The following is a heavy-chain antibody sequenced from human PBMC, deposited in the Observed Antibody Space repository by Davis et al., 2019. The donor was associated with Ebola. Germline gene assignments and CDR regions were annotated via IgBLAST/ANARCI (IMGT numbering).Heavy chain of an antibody. J-gene: IGHJ4*02. V-gene: IGHV4-34*01. D-gene: IGHD5-18*01. Sequence: SETLSLTCAVYGGSFSGYYWSWIRQPPGKGLEWIGEINHSGSTNYNPSLKSRVTISVDTSKNQFSLKLSSVTAADTAVYYCARGSDSYGYLRSTLLFDYWGQGTLVTVSS. CDR2: INHSGST. CDR3: ARGSDSYGYLRSTLLFDY. CDR1: GGSFSGYY.